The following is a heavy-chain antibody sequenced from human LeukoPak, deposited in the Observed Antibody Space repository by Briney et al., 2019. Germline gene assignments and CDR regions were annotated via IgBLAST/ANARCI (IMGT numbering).Heavy chain of an antibody. CDR1: GFTFSRYW. CDR2: INQDESAK. V-gene: IGHV3-7*01. J-gene: IGHJ3*02. D-gene: IGHD2-21*02. CDR3: ARDMVTDFAFDI. Sequence: GGSLRLSCAASGFTFSRYWMSWVRQAPGKGLEWVASINQDESAKYYVDSVKGRFTISRDNAKNSLYLQMNSLRAEDTAVYYCARDMVTDFAFDIWGQGTMVTVSS.